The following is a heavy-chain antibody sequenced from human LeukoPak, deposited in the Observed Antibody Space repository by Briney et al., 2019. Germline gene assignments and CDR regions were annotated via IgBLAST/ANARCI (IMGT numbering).Heavy chain of an antibody. J-gene: IGHJ6*03. CDR1: GYTFTNYY. CDR3: ARGLGYCSSTSCSYYYYYYMDV. CDR2: MNPSGGST. Sequence: ASVKVSCKASGYTFTNYYMHWVRKAPGQGLEWMGIMNPSGGSTTYAQKFQGRVTITTDESTSTAYMELSSLRSEDTAVYYCARGLGYCSSTSCSYYYYYYMDVWGKGTTVTVSS. D-gene: IGHD2-2*01. V-gene: IGHV1-46*01.